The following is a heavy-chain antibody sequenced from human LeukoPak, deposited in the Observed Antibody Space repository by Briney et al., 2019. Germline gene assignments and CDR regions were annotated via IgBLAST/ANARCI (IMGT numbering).Heavy chain of an antibody. CDR1: GYTFTSYD. D-gene: IGHD2-15*01. Sequence: ASVKVSCKASGYTFTSYDISRVRQATGQGLEWMGWMNPNSGNTGYAQKFQGRVTMTRNTSISTAYMELSSLRSEDTAVYYCARGPESYCSGGSCPLNFDYWGQGTLVTVSS. CDR2: MNPNSGNT. CDR3: ARGPESYCSGGSCPLNFDY. J-gene: IGHJ4*02. V-gene: IGHV1-8*01.